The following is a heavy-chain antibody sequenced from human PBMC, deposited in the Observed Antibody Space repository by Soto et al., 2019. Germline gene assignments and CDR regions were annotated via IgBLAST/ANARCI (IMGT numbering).Heavy chain of an antibody. Sequence: GGSPRLCGAASGVTFSSHGMSGVRQEPGKGLEWVSAISGSGGSTYYADSVKGRFTISRDNSKNTLYLQMNSLRAEDTAVYYCAKPPGTMIVVVYHYWGQRTLLTVSS. V-gene: IGHV3-23*01. CDR1: GVTFSSHG. J-gene: IGHJ4*02. CDR3: AKPPGTMIVVVYHY. D-gene: IGHD3-22*01. CDR2: ISGSGGST.